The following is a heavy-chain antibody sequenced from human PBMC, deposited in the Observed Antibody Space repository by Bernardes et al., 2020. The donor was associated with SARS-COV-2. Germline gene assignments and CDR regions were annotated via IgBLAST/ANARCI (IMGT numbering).Heavy chain of an antibody. CDR2: INHSGST. CDR1: GGSFSGYS. CDR3: ARGLGLPVTIFGVVQSWWFDP. J-gene: IGHJ5*02. D-gene: IGHD3-3*01. V-gene: IGHV4-34*01. Sequence: SETLSLTCAVYGGSFSGYSWSWMRQSPGKGLEWIGHINHSGSTNYNPSLKTRVTMSLDTSKNQFSLKLSSVTAADTAVYYCARGLGLPVTIFGVVQSWWFDPWGQGTLVTVSS.